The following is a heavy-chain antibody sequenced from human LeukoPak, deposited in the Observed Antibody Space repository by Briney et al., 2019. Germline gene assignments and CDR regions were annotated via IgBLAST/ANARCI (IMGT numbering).Heavy chain of an antibody. V-gene: IGHV3-23*01. J-gene: IGHJ4*02. D-gene: IGHD2/OR15-2a*01. Sequence: PGGSLRLSCAASGFTFSSYAMSWVRQAPGKGLEWVSSISAVGAGTYYGESVKGRFTISRDNSKSILYLQMSSLRAEDTAVYYCARISTSSYSDYWGQGSLVTVSS. CDR3: ARISTSSYSDY. CDR1: GFTFSSYA. CDR2: ISAVGAGT.